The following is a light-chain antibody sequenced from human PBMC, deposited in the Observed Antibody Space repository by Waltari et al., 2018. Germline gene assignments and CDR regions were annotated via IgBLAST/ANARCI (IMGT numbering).Light chain of an antibody. Sequence: EVVMTQSPATLPVPPGERVPLPCMAIQSVGNDLACDQQRPGQAPRLLIYSASTRAIGIPARFSGSGSGTEFTLTISGMESDDFAVYYCQHYHDWPPGAFGPGTKVD. CDR2: SAS. V-gene: IGKV3-15*01. J-gene: IGKJ3*01. CDR3: QHYHDWPPGA. CDR1: QSVGND.